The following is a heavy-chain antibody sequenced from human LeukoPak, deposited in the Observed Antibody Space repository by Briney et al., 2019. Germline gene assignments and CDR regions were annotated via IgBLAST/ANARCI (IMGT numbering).Heavy chain of an antibody. V-gene: IGHV4-31*03. CDR2: IYYSGST. Sequence: SETLSLTCTVSGGSISSGGYYWSWIRQHPGKGLKWIGYIYYSGSTYYNPSLKSRVTISVDTSKNQFSLKLSSVTAADTAVYYCARLPGYSSSWAYNWFDPWGQGTLVTVSS. D-gene: IGHD6-13*01. CDR3: ARLPGYSSSWAYNWFDP. J-gene: IGHJ5*02. CDR1: GGSISSGGYY.